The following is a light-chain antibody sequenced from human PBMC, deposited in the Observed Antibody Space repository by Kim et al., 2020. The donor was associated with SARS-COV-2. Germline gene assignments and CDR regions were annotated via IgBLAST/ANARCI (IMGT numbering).Light chain of an antibody. V-gene: IGLV3-19*01. CDR2: GKN. J-gene: IGLJ2*01. CDR1: SLRKYY. Sequence: ALGQTVRMTCQGDSLRKYYASCYQQKPGKAAVVVIYGKNNRPSGIPDRFSGSNSGNTASLTITGAQAEDEADYYCNSRDSTTDDLVVGGGTKLTVL. CDR3: NSRDSTTDDLV.